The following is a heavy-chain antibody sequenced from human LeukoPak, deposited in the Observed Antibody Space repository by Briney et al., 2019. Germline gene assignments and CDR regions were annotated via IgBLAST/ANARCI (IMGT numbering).Heavy chain of an antibody. CDR2: IKQDGSEK. D-gene: IGHD5-18*01. CDR1: GFTFSSYW. CDR3: ARDLLERWGPPVDTAMVVD. Sequence: SGGSLRLSCAASGFTFSSYWMSWVRQAPGKGLEWVANIKQDGSEKYYVDSVKGRFTISRDNAKNSLYLEMNSLRAEDTAVYYCARDLLERWGPPVDTAMVVDWGQGTMVTVSS. J-gene: IGHJ3*01. V-gene: IGHV3-7*01.